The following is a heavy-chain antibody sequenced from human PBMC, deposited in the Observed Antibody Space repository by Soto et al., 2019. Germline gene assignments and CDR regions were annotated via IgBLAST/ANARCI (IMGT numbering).Heavy chain of an antibody. V-gene: IGHV3-33*06. CDR2: IWYDGSNK. Sequence: GGSLRLSCAASGFTFSSYGMHWVRQAPGKGLEWVAVIWYDGSNKYYADSVKGRFTISRDNSKNTLYLQMNSLRAEDTAVYYCAKAGRDATGYYGMDVWGQGTTVTVSS. J-gene: IGHJ6*02. D-gene: IGHD7-27*01. CDR3: AKAGRDATGYYGMDV. CDR1: GFTFSSYG.